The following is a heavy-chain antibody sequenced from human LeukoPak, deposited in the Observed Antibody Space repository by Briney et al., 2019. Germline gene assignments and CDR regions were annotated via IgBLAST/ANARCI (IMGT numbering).Heavy chain of an antibody. CDR1: GFTFDDYA. V-gene: IGHV3-9*01. CDR3: ARDPKSFSYMDV. J-gene: IGHJ6*03. Sequence: PGGSLRLSCAASGFTFDDYAMHWVRQAPGKGLEWVSGISWNSGSIGYADSVKGRFTISRDNAKNSLYLQMNSLRAEDTAVYYCARDPKSFSYMDVWGKGTTVTVSS. CDR2: ISWNSGSI.